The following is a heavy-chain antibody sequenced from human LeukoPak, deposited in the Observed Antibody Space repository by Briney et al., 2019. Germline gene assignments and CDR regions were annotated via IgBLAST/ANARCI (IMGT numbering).Heavy chain of an antibody. Sequence: PGGSLRLSCAASGFTFSSYGMHWVRQAPGKGLEWVAFIRYDGSNKYYADSVKGRFTISRDNSKNTLYLQMNSLRAEDTAVYYCAKSPQAFIVVVPAAIRLGGLDYWGQGALVTVSS. CDR3: AKSPQAFIVVVPAAIRLGGLDY. CDR1: GFTFSSYG. J-gene: IGHJ4*02. V-gene: IGHV3-30*02. D-gene: IGHD2-2*01. CDR2: IRYDGSNK.